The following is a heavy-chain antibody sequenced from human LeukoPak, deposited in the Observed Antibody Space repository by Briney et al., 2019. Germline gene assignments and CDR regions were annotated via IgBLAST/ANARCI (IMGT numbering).Heavy chain of an antibody. CDR1: GFTLSSYW. V-gene: IGHV3-74*01. J-gene: IGHJ3*02. Sequence: EGSLRLSCAASGFTLSSYWMHWVRQAPGKGLVWVSRINSDGSSTSYADSVKGRFTISRDNAKNTLYLQMNSLRAEDTAVYYCARDSAHYDYVWGSYRFLAFDIWGQGTMVTVSS. CDR2: INSDGSST. CDR3: ARDSAHYDYVWGSYRFLAFDI. D-gene: IGHD3-16*02.